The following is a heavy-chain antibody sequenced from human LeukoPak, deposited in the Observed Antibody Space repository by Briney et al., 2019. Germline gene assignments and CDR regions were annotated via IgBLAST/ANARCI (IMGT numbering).Heavy chain of an antibody. V-gene: IGHV3-20*04. Sequence: AGTLRLSCAASGFTFADYGMSWVRQAPGKGLEWVSGINRSGDSTGYADSVKGRFTISRDNAKHFLYLQMNSLRVEDTALYYCARDVYSSAWSPFGYWGQGTLVTVSS. CDR1: GFTFADYG. J-gene: IGHJ4*02. CDR2: INRSGDST. D-gene: IGHD6-19*01. CDR3: ARDVYSSAWSPFGY.